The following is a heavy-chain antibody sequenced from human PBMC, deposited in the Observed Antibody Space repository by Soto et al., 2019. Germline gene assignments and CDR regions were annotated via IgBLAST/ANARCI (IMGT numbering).Heavy chain of an antibody. CDR1: GDSVSNDNAA. CDR3: AREQLSHYYYED. Sequence: PSQTLSLTCAISGDSVSNDNAAWNWIRQSPSRGLQWLGRTYYRSKWHTDYAESVKSRITINPDTSKNQFTLQLNSVTPEDTAVYYRAREQLSHYYYEDWGQGTPVTVSS. CDR2: TYYRSKWHT. D-gene: IGHD1-1*01. J-gene: IGHJ4*02. V-gene: IGHV6-1*01.